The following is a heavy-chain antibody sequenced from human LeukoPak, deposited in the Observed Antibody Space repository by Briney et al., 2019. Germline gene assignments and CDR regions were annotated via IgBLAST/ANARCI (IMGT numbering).Heavy chain of an antibody. Sequence: SETLSLTCTVSGGSICSSSYYWGWIRQPPGKGLEWIGSIYYSGSTYYNPSLKSRVTISVDTSKNQFSLKLSSVTAADTAVYYCARDATSNVVPAAIKRPYYFDYWGQGTLVTVSS. CDR1: GGSICSSSYY. D-gene: IGHD2-2*02. J-gene: IGHJ4*02. CDR3: ARDATSNVVPAAIKRPYYFDY. V-gene: IGHV4-39*07. CDR2: IYYSGST.